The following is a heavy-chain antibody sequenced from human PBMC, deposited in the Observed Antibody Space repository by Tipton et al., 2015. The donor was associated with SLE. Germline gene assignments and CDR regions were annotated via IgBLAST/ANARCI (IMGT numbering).Heavy chain of an antibody. J-gene: IGHJ4*02. Sequence: TLSLTCTVSGGYISTGTYYWSWIRQPAGKGLEWIGRIYTSGSTNYNPSLKSRLTISVDTSKNQFSLNLSSVTAADTAVYYCAREKTRGPGNYWGQGTLVTVSS. V-gene: IGHV4-61*02. CDR1: GGYISTGTYY. CDR2: IYTSGST. D-gene: IGHD3-10*01. CDR3: AREKTRGPGNY.